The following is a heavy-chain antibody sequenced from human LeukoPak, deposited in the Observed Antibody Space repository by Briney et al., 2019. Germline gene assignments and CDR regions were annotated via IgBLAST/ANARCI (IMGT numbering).Heavy chain of an antibody. V-gene: IGHV3-23*01. CDR2: ISGSGGST. CDR3: AKESCGSNNCYANDAFDT. CDR1: GFTFSTYT. J-gene: IGHJ3*02. D-gene: IGHD2-2*01. Sequence: GGSLRLSCAASGFTFSTYTMSWVRQAPGKGLEWVSTISGSGGSTYYADSVKGRFTISGDNSKNTLYLQMNSLRAEDTAIYYCAKESCGSNNCYANDAFDTWGQGTMVTVSS.